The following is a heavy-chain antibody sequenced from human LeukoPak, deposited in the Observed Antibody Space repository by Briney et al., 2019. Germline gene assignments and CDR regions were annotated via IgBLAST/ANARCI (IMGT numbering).Heavy chain of an antibody. CDR2: ISFTGST. CDR3: ARHHASGSYWLDF. J-gene: IGHJ4*02. Sequence: PSETLSLTCAVSGGSMSITNYYWGWIRQPPGKGLEWIGNISFTGSTYYNPSLKSRLTISVDTSKNQFSLKLSSVTAADTAVYYCARHHASGSYWLDFWGQGTLVTVSS. D-gene: IGHD6-19*01. V-gene: IGHV4-39*01. CDR1: GGSMSITNYY.